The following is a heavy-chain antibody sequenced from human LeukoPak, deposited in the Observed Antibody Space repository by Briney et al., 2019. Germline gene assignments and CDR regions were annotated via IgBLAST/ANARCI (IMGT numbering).Heavy chain of an antibody. CDR3: AXVGXYSYGYYVAFDI. V-gene: IGHV3-53*01. Sequence: GGSLRLSCAASGFIVNTYYMSWVRQAPGKGLEWVAVIYSGGSTYYADSVKGRFTISRDNSKNTLYLQMNSLRAEDTAVYYCAXVGXYSYGYYVAFDIWGQGTMVTVSS. J-gene: IGHJ3*02. D-gene: IGHD5-18*01. CDR2: IYSGGST. CDR1: GFIVNTYY.